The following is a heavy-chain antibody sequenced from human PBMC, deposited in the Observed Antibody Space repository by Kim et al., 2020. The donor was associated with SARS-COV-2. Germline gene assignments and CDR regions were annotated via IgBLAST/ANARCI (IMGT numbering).Heavy chain of an antibody. Sequence: ASVKVSCKASGYTFTSYDINWVRQATGQGLEWMGWMNPNSGNSGYAQKFQGRVTMTRNTSISTAYMELSSLRSEDTAVYYCARGLLPHCSGGSCYSGPTGNWFDPWCQGTLVTVSS. CDR3: ARGLLPHCSGGSCYSGPTGNWFDP. J-gene: IGHJ5*02. D-gene: IGHD2-15*01. CDR2: MNPNSGNS. V-gene: IGHV1-8*01. CDR1: GYTFTSYD.